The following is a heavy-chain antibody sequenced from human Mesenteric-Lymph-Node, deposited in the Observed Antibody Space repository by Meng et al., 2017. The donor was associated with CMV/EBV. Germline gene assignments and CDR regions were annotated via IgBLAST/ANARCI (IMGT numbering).Heavy chain of an antibody. CDR3: ARGSSYDILTGYFDY. J-gene: IGHJ4*02. D-gene: IGHD3-9*01. CDR1: GGSFSGYY. V-gene: IGHV4-34*02. CDR2: INHSGST. Sequence: QLGVGLLEALGTPSVKLACLGGSFSGYYWNWDRESPEKGLEWIGEINHSGSTTYNPSFTSRIIISVDTSTNQISLNMSSVTAADTAVYYCARGSSYDILTGYFDYWGQGALVTVSS.